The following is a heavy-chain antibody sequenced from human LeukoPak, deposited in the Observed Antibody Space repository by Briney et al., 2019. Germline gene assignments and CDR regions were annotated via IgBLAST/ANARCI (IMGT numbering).Heavy chain of an antibody. Sequence: SEPLSLTGTVAGSSIRSHYWSWIRQPPGKGLEWSRYIHDSGSTKSTPSLRSRVTISVDTSKSQFSLELSSVTAADTAVYYCAKRGATGFMDVWAKGTTVTVS. CDR3: AKRGATGFMDV. V-gene: IGHV4-59*11. J-gene: IGHJ6*03. D-gene: IGHD1-26*01. CDR1: GSSIRSHY. CDR2: IHDSGST.